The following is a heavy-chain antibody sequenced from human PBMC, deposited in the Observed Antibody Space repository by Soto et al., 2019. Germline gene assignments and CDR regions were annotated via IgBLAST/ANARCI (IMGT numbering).Heavy chain of an antibody. CDR1: GGSISSGGYY. CDR3: ARGPFYCSGGSCYSGALDI. D-gene: IGHD2-15*01. Sequence: QVQLQESGPGLVKPSQTLSLTCTVSGGSISSGGYYWSWIRQHPGKGLEWIGYIHYSGSTYYNPSLKSRVTISVDTSKNQFSLKLSSVTDADTAVYYCARGPFYCSGGSCYSGALDIWVQGTMVTVSS. J-gene: IGHJ3*02. V-gene: IGHV4-31*03. CDR2: IHYSGST.